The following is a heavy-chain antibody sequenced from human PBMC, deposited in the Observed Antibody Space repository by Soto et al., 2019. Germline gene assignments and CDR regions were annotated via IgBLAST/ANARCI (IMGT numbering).Heavy chain of an antibody. CDR2: MNPNTGNT. Sequence: QVQLVQSGAEVKKPGASVKVSCKASGYTFSSYDINWVRQATGQGLEWKGWMNPNTGNTVYAQKFQGTLTMTRNTSISTAYMELSSLSSEDTAVDYCARDRAYGMDNWGQGTTVTVSS. J-gene: IGHJ6*02. V-gene: IGHV1-8*01. CDR3: ARDRAYGMDN. CDR1: GYTFSSYD.